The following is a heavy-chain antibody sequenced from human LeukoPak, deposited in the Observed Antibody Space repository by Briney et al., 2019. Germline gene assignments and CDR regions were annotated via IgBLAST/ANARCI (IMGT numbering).Heavy chain of an antibody. V-gene: IGHV3-21*06. CDR1: GFTFSSYS. J-gene: IGHJ4*02. CDR3: ARELDAVRFRELSEALDY. D-gene: IGHD3-10*01. CDR2: ISSSSSYK. Sequence: GGSLRLSCAASGFTFSSYSMNWVRQAPGKGLEWVSFISSSSSYKYYADSVKGRFTISRDNAKNSLFLQMNSLRAEDTAVYYCARELDAVRFRELSEALDYWGQGTLVTVSS.